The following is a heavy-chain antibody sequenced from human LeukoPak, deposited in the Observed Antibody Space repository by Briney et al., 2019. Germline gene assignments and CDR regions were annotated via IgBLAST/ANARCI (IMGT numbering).Heavy chain of an antibody. J-gene: IGHJ4*02. D-gene: IGHD2-15*01. CDR3: ARRGGLFDY. Sequence: SETLSLTCTVSGGSIMYYYWSWIRQCPGKGLEWIGYIYYNGSTNYNPSLKSRVSISVDTSKNQFSLKVTSVTAADTAVYYCARRGGLFDYWGQGTLVTVSS. CDR2: IYYNGST. V-gene: IGHV4-59*01. CDR1: GGSIMYYY.